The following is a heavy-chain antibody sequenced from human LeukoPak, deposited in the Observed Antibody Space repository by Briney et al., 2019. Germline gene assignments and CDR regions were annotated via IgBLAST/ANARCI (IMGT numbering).Heavy chain of an antibody. CDR3: AKTMVRGDFFDY. D-gene: IGHD3-10*01. CDR1: GGSISSGSYY. Sequence: PSQTLSLTCTVSGGSISSGSYYWSWIRQPAGKGLEWIGRIYTSGSTNYNPSLKSRVTISVDTSKNQFSLKLSSVTAADTAVYYCAKTMVRGDFFDYWGQGTLVTVSS. J-gene: IGHJ4*02. CDR2: IYTSGST. V-gene: IGHV4-61*02.